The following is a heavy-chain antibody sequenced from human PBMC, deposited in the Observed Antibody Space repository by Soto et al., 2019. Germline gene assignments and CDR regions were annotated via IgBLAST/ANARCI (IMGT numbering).Heavy chain of an antibody. D-gene: IGHD3-3*01. CDR1: GFSFASFA. J-gene: IGHJ4*02. V-gene: IGHV3-23*01. CDR3: AKWSYLDY. Sequence: GGSLRLSCTTSGFSFASFAMTWVRQAPGKGLEWVATISGSDGKTYYADSVKGRFSISRDTSRNTLYLQMDSLRADDTAIYYCAKWSYLDYWGQGTRVTVSS. CDR2: ISGSDGKT.